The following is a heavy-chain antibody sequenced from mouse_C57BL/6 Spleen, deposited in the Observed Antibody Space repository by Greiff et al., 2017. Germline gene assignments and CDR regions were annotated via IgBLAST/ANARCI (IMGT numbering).Heavy chain of an antibody. CDR1: GFTFSDYY. CDR2: INYDGSST. V-gene: IGHV5-16*01. J-gene: IGHJ4*01. D-gene: IGHD4-1*01. CDR3: ARTWDPYYYAMDY. Sequence: EVKLVESEGGLVQPGSSMKLSCTASGFTFSDYYMAWVRQVPEKGLEWVANINYDGSSTYYLDSLKSRFIISRDNAKNILYLQMSILKSEDTATYYCARTWDPYYYAMDYWGQGTSVTVSS.